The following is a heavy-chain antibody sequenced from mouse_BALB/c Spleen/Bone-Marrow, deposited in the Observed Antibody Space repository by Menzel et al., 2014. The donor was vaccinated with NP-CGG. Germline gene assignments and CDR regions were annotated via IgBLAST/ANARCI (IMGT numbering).Heavy chain of an antibody. D-gene: IGHD2-4*01. CDR3: ARRWVYDYPWFVY. J-gene: IGHJ3*01. V-gene: IGHV1-4*01. CDR2: INPSSDYT. CDR1: GYTFTTYT. Sequence: QVQLQQSGAELARPGASVMMSCRASGYTFTTYTVHWVKQRPGQGLEWIGYINPSSDYTNYNQKFKDKATLTADKSSSTAYMQRSSLTSEDSAVYYCARRWVYDYPWFVYWGQGTLVTVSA.